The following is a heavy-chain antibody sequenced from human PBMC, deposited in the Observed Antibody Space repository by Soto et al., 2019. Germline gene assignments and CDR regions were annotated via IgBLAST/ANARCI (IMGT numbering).Heavy chain of an antibody. CDR3: ARSIGAADFPLDY. CDR2: IVPILDIV. CDR1: GGTFSNYT. D-gene: IGHD6-13*01. V-gene: IGHV1-69*02. J-gene: IGHJ4*02. Sequence: SVKVSCKAPGGTFSNYTISWVRQAPGQGLEWMGRIVPILDIVNHAQKFQGRITITADKSTSTAYMELSSLRSEDTAVYYCARSIGAADFPLDYWGLGTLVTVSS.